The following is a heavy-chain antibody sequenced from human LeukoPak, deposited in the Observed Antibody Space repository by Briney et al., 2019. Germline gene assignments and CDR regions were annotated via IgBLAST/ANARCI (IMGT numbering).Heavy chain of an antibody. CDR1: GYTFXSYY. CDR3: ARGSVVVAANYFYGMDV. V-gene: IGHV1-46*01. CDR2: XXPGNXXT. J-gene: IGHJ6*02. Sequence: ASVKVSCKASGYTFXSYYMHWXRXXXGQGXXXXXXXXPGNXXTRNAXRFQXRVTMTRDTSTSTVHMEVSSLRSEDTAVYYCARGSVVVAANYFYGMDVWGQGTTVTVSS. D-gene: IGHD2-15*01.